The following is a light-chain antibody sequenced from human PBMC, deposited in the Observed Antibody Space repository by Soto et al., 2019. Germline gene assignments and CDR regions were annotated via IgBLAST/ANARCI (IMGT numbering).Light chain of an antibody. CDR2: GAS. CDR1: QSVRSY. Sequence: DIQMTQSPSSLSASVGVRVTITCRASQSVRSYLNWYQQKPGKAPKVLMYGASTLQSGVPSRFSGSGSGTDFTLNIRSLQPEDFATYYCQQSFNTPYTFGQGTKLEIK. CDR3: QQSFNTPYT. V-gene: IGKV1-39*01. J-gene: IGKJ2*01.